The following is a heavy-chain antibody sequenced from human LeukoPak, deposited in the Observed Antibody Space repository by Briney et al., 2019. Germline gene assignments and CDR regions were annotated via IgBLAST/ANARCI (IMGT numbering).Heavy chain of an antibody. CDR2: INPNSGGT. CDR3: AREGRLMITFGGVISDNWFDP. Sequence: ASVKVSCKASGYTFTGYYMHWVRQAPGQGLEWMGWINPNSGGTNYAQKFQGRVTMTRDTSISTAYMELSRLRSDDTAVYYCAREGRLMITFGGVISDNWFDPWGQGTLVTVSS. D-gene: IGHD3-16*02. V-gene: IGHV1-2*02. J-gene: IGHJ5*02. CDR1: GYTFTGYY.